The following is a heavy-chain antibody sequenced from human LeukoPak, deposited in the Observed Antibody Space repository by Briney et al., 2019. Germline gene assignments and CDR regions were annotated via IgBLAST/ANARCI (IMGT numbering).Heavy chain of an antibody. Sequence: SVKVSCKASGGTFSSYAISWERQAPGQGLELMGRIIPILGIANYAQKFQGRVTITADKSTSTAHMELSSLRSEDTAVYYCARELVVVPAAAYYYYYGMDVWGQGTTVTVSS. J-gene: IGHJ6*02. V-gene: IGHV1-69*04. CDR1: GGTFSSYA. CDR2: IIPILGIA. D-gene: IGHD2-2*01. CDR3: ARELVVVPAAAYYYYYGMDV.